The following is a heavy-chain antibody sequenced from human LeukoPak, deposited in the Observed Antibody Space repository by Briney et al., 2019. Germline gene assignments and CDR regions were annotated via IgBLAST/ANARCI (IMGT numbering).Heavy chain of an antibody. CDR2: ISWNSASF. D-gene: IGHD6-19*01. Sequence: GGSLRLSCAASGFSVDDYAMHWVRQAPGKGLEWVSGISWNSASFGYADSVGGRFSISRDNAKKSLYLQMHSLRAEDTAFYYCAKDTDKQWLVGGYFDYWGHGTLVTVSS. V-gene: IGHV3-9*01. CDR1: GFSVDDYA. CDR3: AKDTDKQWLVGGYFDY. J-gene: IGHJ4*01.